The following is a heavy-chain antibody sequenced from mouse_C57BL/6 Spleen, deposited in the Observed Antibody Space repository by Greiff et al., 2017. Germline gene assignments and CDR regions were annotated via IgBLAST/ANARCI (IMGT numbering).Heavy chain of an antibody. D-gene: IGHD2-4*01. J-gene: IGHJ2*01. CDR3: ARDDYESFAY. CDR2: IDPEDGET. CDR1: GFNIKDYY. V-gene: IGHV14-2*01. Sequence: VQLQQSGAELVKPGASVKLSCTASGFNIKDYYMHWVKQRTEQGLEWIGRIDPEDGETKFAQKFQGKATITADTSSNTSYLQLSSLTSEYTAVYYCARDDYESFAYWGQGTTLTVSS.